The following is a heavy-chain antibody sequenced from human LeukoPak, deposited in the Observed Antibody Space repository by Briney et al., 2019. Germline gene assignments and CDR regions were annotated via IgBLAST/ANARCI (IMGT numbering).Heavy chain of an antibody. J-gene: IGHJ5*02. CDR3: AREEIAVGPENWFDT. V-gene: IGHV4-39*07. CDR2: IYYSGST. CDR1: GGSINSSSYY. Sequence: SETLSLTCTVSGGSINSSSYYWGWIRQPPGKGLAWIGNIYYSGSTYYNPSVKSRVTISLDTSKNQFSLKLTSVTAADTAVYYCAREEIAVGPENWFDTWGQGTLVTVSS. D-gene: IGHD2-2*01.